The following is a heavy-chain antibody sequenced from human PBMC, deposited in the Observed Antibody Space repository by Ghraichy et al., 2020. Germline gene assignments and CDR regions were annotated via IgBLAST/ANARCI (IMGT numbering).Heavy chain of an antibody. CDR3: AREWGLGSGWYQLNFDY. D-gene: IGHD6-19*01. V-gene: IGHV1-46*01. CDR2: INPSGGST. Sequence: ASVKVSCKASGYTFTSYYMHWVRQAPGQGLEWMGIINPSGGSTSYAQKFQGRVTMTRDTSTSTVYMELSSLRSEDTAVYYCAREWGLGSGWYQLNFDYWGQGTLVTVSS. J-gene: IGHJ4*02. CDR1: GYTFTSYY.